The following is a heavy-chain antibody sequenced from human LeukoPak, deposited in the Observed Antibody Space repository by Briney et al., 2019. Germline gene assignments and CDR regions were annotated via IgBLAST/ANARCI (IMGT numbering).Heavy chain of an antibody. V-gene: IGHV3-30-3*01. CDR3: ARSRAPYDSSGYYDY. CDR2: ISYDGSNK. Sequence: QTGRSLRLSCAASGFTFSSYAMHWVRQAPGKGLEWVAVISYDGSNKYYADSVKGRFTISRDNSKNTLYLQMNSLRAEDTAVYYCARSRAPYDSSGYYDYWGQGTLVTVSS. J-gene: IGHJ4*02. D-gene: IGHD3-22*01. CDR1: GFTFSSYA.